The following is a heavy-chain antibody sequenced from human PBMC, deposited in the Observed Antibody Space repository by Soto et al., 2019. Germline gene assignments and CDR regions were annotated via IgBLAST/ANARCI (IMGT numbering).Heavy chain of an antibody. CDR3: ARVPQSVGVNYYDSSGYPAY. J-gene: IGHJ4*02. CDR2: ISAYNGNT. Sequence: GASVKVSCKASGYTFTSYGISWVRQAPGQGLEWMGWISAYNGNTNYAQKLQGRVTMTTDTSTSTAYMELRSLRSDDTAVYYCARVPQSVGVNYYDSSGYPAYWGQGTLVTVSS. CDR1: GYTFTSYG. V-gene: IGHV1-18*01. D-gene: IGHD3-22*01.